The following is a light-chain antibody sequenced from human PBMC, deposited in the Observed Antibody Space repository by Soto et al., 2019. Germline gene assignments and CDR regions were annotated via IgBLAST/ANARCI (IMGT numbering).Light chain of an antibody. CDR2: DAS. J-gene: IGKJ1*01. Sequence: EIVLTQSPGTLSLSPGERATLSCRASQSVTNNYLAWYQQKPGQAPRLFIYDASRRATGIPERFSGSGSGTDFTFTISRLEPEDFAVYYCQQYGSSPWTFGQGTKVEIK. CDR1: QSVTNNY. CDR3: QQYGSSPWT. V-gene: IGKV3-20*01.